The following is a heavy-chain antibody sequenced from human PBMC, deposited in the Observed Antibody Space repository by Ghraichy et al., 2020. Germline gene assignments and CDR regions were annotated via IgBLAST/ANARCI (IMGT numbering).Heavy chain of an antibody. D-gene: IGHD3-16*02. Sequence: SVKVSCKASGGTFSSYAISWVRQAPGQGLEWMGGIIPIFGTANYAQKFQGRVTITADESTSTAYMELSSLRSEDTAVYYCARTRLSMITFGGVIEYFDYWGQGTLVTVSS. V-gene: IGHV1-69*13. CDR1: GGTFSSYA. CDR2: IIPIFGTA. J-gene: IGHJ4*02. CDR3: ARTRLSMITFGGVIEYFDY.